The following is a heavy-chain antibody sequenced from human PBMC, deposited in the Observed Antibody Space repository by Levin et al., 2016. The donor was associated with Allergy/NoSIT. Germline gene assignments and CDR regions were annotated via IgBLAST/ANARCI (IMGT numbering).Heavy chain of an antibody. V-gene: IGHV4-31*02. Sequence: PGKGLEWIGYIYYSGTTYYNPSLKSRVTISVDTSKNQFSLKLTSVTAADTAVYYCARGSRLTKAHDAFDIWGQGTMVTVSS. J-gene: IGHJ3*02. CDR2: IYYSGTT. CDR3: ARGSRLTKAHDAFDI. D-gene: IGHD2-8*01.